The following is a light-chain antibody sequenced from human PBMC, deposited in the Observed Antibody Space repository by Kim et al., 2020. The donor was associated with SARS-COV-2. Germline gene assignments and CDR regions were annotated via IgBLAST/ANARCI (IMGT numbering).Light chain of an antibody. CDR1: TGDVTNTHY. CDR2: DTG. V-gene: IGLV7-46*01. Sequence: QAVVTQEPSLTVSPGGTVTLTCGSSTGDVTNTHYPFWFQQRPGQAPRTLIYDTGSKHAWTPARFSGSLLGGKAALTLSGAQVEDEADYYCLLAYSGVRVFGGGTQLTVL. CDR3: LLAYSGVRV. J-gene: IGLJ2*01.